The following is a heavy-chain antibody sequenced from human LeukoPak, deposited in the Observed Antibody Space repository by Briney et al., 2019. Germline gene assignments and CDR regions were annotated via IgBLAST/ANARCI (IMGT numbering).Heavy chain of an antibody. CDR1: GGTFSSYA. CDR2: IIPIFGTA. V-gene: IGHV1-69*13. Sequence: SVKVSCKASGGTFSSYAISWVRQAPGQGLEWMGGIIPIFGTANYAQKFQGRVTITADESTSAAYMELRSLRSDDTAVYYCARDRRVRAFIDYWGQGTLVTVSS. D-gene: IGHD3-10*01. CDR3: ARDRRVRAFIDY. J-gene: IGHJ4*02.